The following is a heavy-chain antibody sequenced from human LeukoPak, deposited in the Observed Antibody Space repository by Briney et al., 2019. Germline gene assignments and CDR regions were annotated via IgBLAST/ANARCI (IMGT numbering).Heavy chain of an antibody. D-gene: IGHD6-19*01. J-gene: IGHJ4*02. CDR3: AREEVRRAVAGYFDN. CDR2: IIPIFGTA. CDR1: GGTFSSYA. Sequence: SVKVSCKASGGTFSSYAISWVRQAPGQGLEWMGRIIPIFGTANYAQKLQGRVTMTTDTSTSTVYMELRSLRSDDTAVYYCAREEVRRAVAGYFDNWGQGTLVTVSS. V-gene: IGHV1-69*05.